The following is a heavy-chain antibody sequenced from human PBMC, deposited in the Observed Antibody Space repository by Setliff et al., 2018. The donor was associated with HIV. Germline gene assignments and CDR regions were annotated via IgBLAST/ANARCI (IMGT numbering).Heavy chain of an antibody. CDR3: GRLSETAMASFDS. J-gene: IGHJ4*02. Sequence: LSLTCSVSGGSITSYHWSWIRQSPGKGLEWIGYIYKSGTTNYKSSLKSRVTVSADPSKNQFSLKVTSVTAADTAVYYCGRLSETAMASFDSWGQGTLVTVSS. CDR1: GGSITSYH. CDR2: IYKSGTT. V-gene: IGHV4-4*08. D-gene: IGHD5-18*01.